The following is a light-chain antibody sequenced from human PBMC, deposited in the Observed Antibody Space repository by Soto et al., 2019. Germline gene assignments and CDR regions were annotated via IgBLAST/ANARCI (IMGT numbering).Light chain of an antibody. CDR3: QPSYTTPRT. V-gene: IGKV1-39*01. Sequence: DLQMTQSPSSLSASVGDRVSVTCRASQSISTFLNWYQQRPGEAPKLLIYAASSLQSGVPSRFSGSGSGADFTLTIGSLQPEDFATYYCQPSYTTPRTFGQGTKVEVK. CDR1: QSISTF. J-gene: IGKJ1*01. CDR2: AAS.